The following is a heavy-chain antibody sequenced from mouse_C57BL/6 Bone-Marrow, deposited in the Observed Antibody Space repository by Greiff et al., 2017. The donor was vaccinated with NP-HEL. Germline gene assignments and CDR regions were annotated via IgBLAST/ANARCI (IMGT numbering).Heavy chain of an antibody. V-gene: IGHV1-63*01. Sequence: VHLVESGAELVRPGTSVKMSCKASGYTFTNYWIGWAKQRPGHGLEWIGDIYPGGGYTNYNEKFKGKATLTADKSSSTAYMQFSSLTSEDSAIYYCARWAYSNYFDYWGQGTTLTVSS. J-gene: IGHJ2*01. CDR2: IYPGGGYT. CDR3: ARWAYSNYFDY. D-gene: IGHD2-5*01. CDR1: GYTFTNYW.